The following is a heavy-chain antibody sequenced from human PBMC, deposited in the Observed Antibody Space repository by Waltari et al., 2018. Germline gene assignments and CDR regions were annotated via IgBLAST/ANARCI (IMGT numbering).Heavy chain of an antibody. D-gene: IGHD2-21*01. V-gene: IGHV4-61*02. Sequence: QVQLQESGPGLVEPSQTLSLTCTVPGGCIRSVQYYRGWIRPPAGKGLEWIGRFHTSGSTEYSPSLRSRVTISIDTSKNQLSLRLTSVTAADTAVYYCARSAYCDGSTACDLVASWGQGKLVTISP. CDR3: ARSAYCDGSTACDLVAS. CDR2: FHTSGST. J-gene: IGHJ4*02. CDR1: GGCIRSVQYY.